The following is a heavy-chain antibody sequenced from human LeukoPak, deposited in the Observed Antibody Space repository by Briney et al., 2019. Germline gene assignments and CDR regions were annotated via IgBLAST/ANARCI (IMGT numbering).Heavy chain of an antibody. CDR3: AELGITMIGGV. D-gene: IGHD3-10*02. J-gene: IGHJ6*04. CDR1: GFTFSSYE. Sequence: GGSLRPSCAAAGFTFSSYEMNCVRQAPGKGLEWVSYISSSGSTIYYADSVKGRFTISRDNAKISLYLQMKSLRAEDTAVYYCAELGITMIGGVWGKGTTVTISS. V-gene: IGHV3-48*03. CDR2: ISSSGSTI.